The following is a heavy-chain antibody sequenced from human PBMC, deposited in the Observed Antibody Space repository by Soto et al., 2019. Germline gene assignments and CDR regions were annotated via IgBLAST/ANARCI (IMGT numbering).Heavy chain of an antibody. Sequence: GGSLRLSCAASGFTFSNAWMRWVRQAPGKGLEWVGRIKSKTDGGTTDYAAPVKGRSTISRDDSKNTLYLQMNSLKTEDTAVYYCTTTYQGAAAGFDPWGQGTLVTVSS. D-gene: IGHD2-2*01. V-gene: IGHV3-15*01. CDR1: GFTFSNAW. CDR2: IKSKTDGGTT. CDR3: TTTYQGAAAGFDP. J-gene: IGHJ5*02.